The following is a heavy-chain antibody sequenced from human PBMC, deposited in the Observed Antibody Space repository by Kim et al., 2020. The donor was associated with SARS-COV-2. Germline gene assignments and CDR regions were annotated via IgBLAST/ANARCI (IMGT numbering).Heavy chain of an antibody. D-gene: IGHD2-2*03. J-gene: IGHJ4*02. CDR3: ARDGSRALEY. CDR2: IKPSAGST. CDR1: GYTFIDHY. V-gene: IGHV1-46*01. Sequence: ASVKVSCKASGYTFIDHYMHWVRQAPGQGLEWLGIIKPSAGSTRSALTFQDRVTMTRDTSTSTVFLELASLRSEDTAVYFCARDGSRALEYWGQGTLVIVSP.